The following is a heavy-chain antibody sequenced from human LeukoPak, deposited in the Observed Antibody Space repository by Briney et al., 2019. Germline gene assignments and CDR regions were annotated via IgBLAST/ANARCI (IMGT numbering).Heavy chain of an antibody. CDR3: VRGAYSSSWLNFDY. CDR1: GFSFSNFW. CDR2: IPYDGSNK. Sequence: GGSLRLSCVASGFSFSNFWMSWVRQAPGKGLEWVALIPYDGSNKYYADSVKGRFTVSRDNSKNTLYLQMNSLRAEDTAVYYCVRGAYSSSWLNFDYWGQGTLVTVSS. V-gene: IGHV3-30*03. J-gene: IGHJ4*02. D-gene: IGHD6-13*01.